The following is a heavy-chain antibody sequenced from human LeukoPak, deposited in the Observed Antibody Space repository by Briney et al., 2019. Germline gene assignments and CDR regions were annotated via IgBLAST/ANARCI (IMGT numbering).Heavy chain of an antibody. J-gene: IGHJ4*02. CDR1: GYTFTNYY. V-gene: IGHV1-69*13. CDR3: ARVAPTSSSWYIFDY. Sequence: ASVKVSCMASGYTFTNYYMHWVRQAPGQGLEWMGGIIPIFGIANYAQKFQGRVTITADESTSTAYLELSSLRSEDTAVYYCARVAPTSSSWYIFDYWGQGTLVTVSS. D-gene: IGHD6-13*01. CDR2: IIPIFGIA.